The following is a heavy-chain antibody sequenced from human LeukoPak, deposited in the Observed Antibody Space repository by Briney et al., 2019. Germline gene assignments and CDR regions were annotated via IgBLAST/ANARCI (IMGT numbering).Heavy chain of an antibody. Sequence: PSETLSLTCAVYGGSFSGYYWSWVRQPPGKGLEWIGEINHSGSTNYNPSLKSRVTISVDTSKNQFSLKLSSVTAADTAVYYCARHYSNYVADRAYYYYYYMDVWGKGTTVTVSS. D-gene: IGHD4-11*01. CDR2: INHSGST. CDR1: GGSFSGYY. V-gene: IGHV4-34*01. J-gene: IGHJ6*03. CDR3: ARHYSNYVADRAYYYYYYMDV.